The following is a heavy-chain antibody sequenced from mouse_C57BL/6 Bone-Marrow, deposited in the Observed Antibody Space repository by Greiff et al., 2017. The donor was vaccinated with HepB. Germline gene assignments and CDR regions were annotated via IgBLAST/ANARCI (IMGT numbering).Heavy chain of an antibody. D-gene: IGHD1-1*01. CDR3: ARMLLRWGYAMDY. J-gene: IGHJ4*01. V-gene: IGHV5-4*01. Sequence: DVQLVESGGGLVKPGGSLKLSCAASGFTFSSYAMSWVRQTPEKRLEWVATISDGGSYTYYPDNVKGRFTISRDNAKNNLYLQMSHLKSEDTAMYYCARMLLRWGYAMDYWGQGTSVTVSS. CDR1: GFTFSSYA. CDR2: ISDGGSYT.